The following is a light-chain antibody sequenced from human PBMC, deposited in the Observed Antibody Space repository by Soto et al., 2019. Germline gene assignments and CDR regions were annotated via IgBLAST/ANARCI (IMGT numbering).Light chain of an antibody. V-gene: IGKV1-39*01. J-gene: IGKJ5*01. CDR2: AAS. Sequence: DIQMTQSLSSRSASVGDRVTITCRVSQSISSYLNWYHQKPGKAPKLLIYAASSLQSGGPSRFRGSGSGTDFTLTISSLQPEDFATHYCQQSYSTPITFGQETRLENK. CDR3: QQSYSTPIT. CDR1: QSISSY.